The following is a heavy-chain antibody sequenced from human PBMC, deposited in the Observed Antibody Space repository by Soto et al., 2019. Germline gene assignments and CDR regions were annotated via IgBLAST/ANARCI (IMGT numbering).Heavy chain of an antibody. Sequence: GGSLRLSCAASGFTFSSYAMHWVRQAPGKGLEWVAVISYDGSNKYYADSVKGRFTISRDNSKNTLYLQMNSLRAEDTAVYYCAREGFGELFPLYGMGVWGQGTTVTVSS. V-gene: IGHV3-30-3*01. J-gene: IGHJ6*02. CDR2: ISYDGSNK. CDR1: GFTFSSYA. D-gene: IGHD3-10*01. CDR3: AREGFGELFPLYGMGV.